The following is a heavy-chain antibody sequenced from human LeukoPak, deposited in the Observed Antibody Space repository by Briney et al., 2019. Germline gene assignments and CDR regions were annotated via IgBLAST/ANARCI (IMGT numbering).Heavy chain of an antibody. CDR3: ARNDFWSAVFDY. CDR1: GYTFTGYY. J-gene: IGHJ4*02. Sequence: GASVKVSCKASGYTFTGYYMHWVRQAPGQGLEWMGGIIPIFGTANYAQKFQGRVTVTADESTSTAYMELSSLRSEDTAVYYCARNDFWSAVFDYWGQGTLVTVSS. D-gene: IGHD3-3*01. CDR2: IIPIFGTA. V-gene: IGHV1-69*13.